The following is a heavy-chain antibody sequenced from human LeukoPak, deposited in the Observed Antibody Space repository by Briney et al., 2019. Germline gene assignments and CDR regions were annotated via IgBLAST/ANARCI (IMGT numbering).Heavy chain of an antibody. CDR2: IPYSGST. CDR3: ARHFDF. V-gene: IGHV4-39*01. CDR1: GDSISSSDSY. Sequence: SETLSLSCSVSGDSISSSDSYWGWIRQPPGKGLEWIGTIPYSGSTYYNPSLKSRVAISVDTSKNQFSLKLNSVTAADTAVYYCARHFDFWGQGTLVTVSS. J-gene: IGHJ4*02.